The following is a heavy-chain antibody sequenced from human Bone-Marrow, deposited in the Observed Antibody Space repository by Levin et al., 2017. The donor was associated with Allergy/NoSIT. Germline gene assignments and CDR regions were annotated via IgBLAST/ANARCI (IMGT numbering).Heavy chain of an antibody. D-gene: IGHD3-16*01. CDR3: ARYDRNEIWFDP. CDR1: GGSIISRSYY. Sequence: ASQTLSLTCSVSGGSIISRSYYWGWIRQPPGKKLEWIGNIFHDGSISYSPSLRSRVTISVDTSKSQFSLKLRSVAAADTAVYFCARYDRNEIWFDPWGQGTLVTVSS. J-gene: IGHJ5*02. V-gene: IGHV4-39*01. CDR2: IFHDGSI.